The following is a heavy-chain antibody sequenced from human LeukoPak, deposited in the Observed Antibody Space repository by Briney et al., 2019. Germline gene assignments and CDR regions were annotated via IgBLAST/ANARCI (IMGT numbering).Heavy chain of an antibody. Sequence: GESLKISCKGSGYSFTSYWIGWVRQMPGKGLEWMGIIYPGDSDTRYSPSFQGQVTISADKSISTAYLQWSSLKALDTAMYYCATKTHYGGNPTHFDYWGQGTLVTVSS. D-gene: IGHD4-23*01. V-gene: IGHV5-51*01. J-gene: IGHJ4*02. CDR2: IYPGDSDT. CDR1: GYSFTSYW. CDR3: ATKTHYGGNPTHFDY.